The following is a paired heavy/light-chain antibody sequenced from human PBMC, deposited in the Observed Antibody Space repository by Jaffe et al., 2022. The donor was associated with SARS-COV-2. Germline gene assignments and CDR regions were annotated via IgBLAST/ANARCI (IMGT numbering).Heavy chain of an antibody. CDR3: ARHVSRDSYVSALQY. J-gene: IGHJ4*02. CDR1: GGSVSSGVYY. CDR2: LYHNEKNFSGNT. D-gene: IGHD3-16*01. V-gene: IGHV4-39*01. Sequence: QLQLRESGPGLVKPSETLSLTCTVSGGSVSSGVYYWAWIRQSPGKGLEWIGSLYHNEKNFSGNTFYNPSVDSRVFISIGASQSQFSLKLSSVTAADTAVYYCARHVSRDSYVSALQYWGQGILVTVSS.
Light chain of an antibody. CDR1: SSNIENNY. Sequence: QSVLTQPPSVSAAPGQKVTISCSGSSSNIENNYVSWYQQVPGAAPKLLIYENVNRPSGVPDRFSGSKSGTSATLGITGLQAGDEADYYCGTWDSGLNTGVFGGGTKLTVL. CDR2: ENV. V-gene: IGLV1-51*02. CDR3: GTWDSGLNTGV. J-gene: IGLJ3*02.